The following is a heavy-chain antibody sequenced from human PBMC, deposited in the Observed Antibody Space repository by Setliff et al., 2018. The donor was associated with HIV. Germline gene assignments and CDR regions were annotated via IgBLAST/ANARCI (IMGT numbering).Heavy chain of an antibody. V-gene: IGHV5-51*01. CDR1: GYSFTTYW. Sequence: PGESLKISCKTSGYSFTTYWIGWVRQMPGKGLEWMTLLYPGDSDIRYSPSFQSQVTISADKSINTAYLQWSWLNASDTAMYYCARPRFDYSASSGVYYFDYWGQGSLVTVSS. CDR2: LYPGDSDI. J-gene: IGHJ4*02. CDR3: ARPRFDYSASSGVYYFDY. D-gene: IGHD6-6*01.